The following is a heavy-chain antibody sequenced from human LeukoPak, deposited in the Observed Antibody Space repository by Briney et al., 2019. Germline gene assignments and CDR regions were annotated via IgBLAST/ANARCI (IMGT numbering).Heavy chain of an antibody. D-gene: IGHD6-19*01. Sequence: SETLSLTCKVSGGSLGNYYWSWIRQPAGEGLEWIGRIYPTGHTHYNPSLKSRVTMSVDTSKTQFSLKMTSMTAADTAVYYCARITDPDYRSGWSGADYWGRGTQVTVSS. J-gene: IGHJ4*02. CDR3: ARITDPDYRSGWSGADY. CDR1: GGSLGNYY. V-gene: IGHV4-4*07. CDR2: IYPTGHT.